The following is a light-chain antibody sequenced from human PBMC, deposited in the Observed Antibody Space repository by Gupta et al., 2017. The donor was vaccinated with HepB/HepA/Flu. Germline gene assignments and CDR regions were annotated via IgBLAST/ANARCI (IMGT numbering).Light chain of an antibody. CDR1: QSINSW. Sequence: DIHMTQSPSTLYASVGDRVTITCRASQSINSWLAWYQQKSGKAPKLLIYKASSLESGVPSRFSGSGSGTEFTLTISSLQPDDFATYYCQQYNSYSWTFGQGTKVEIQ. V-gene: IGKV1-5*03. J-gene: IGKJ1*01. CDR2: KAS. CDR3: QQYNSYSWT.